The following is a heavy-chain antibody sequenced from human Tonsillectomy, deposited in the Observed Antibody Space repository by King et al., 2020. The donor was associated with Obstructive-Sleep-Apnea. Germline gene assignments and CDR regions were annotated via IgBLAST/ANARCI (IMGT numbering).Heavy chain of an antibody. CDR3: AKDNSNWSFDY. V-gene: IGHV3-30*02. Sequence: VQLVESGGGVVQPGGSLRLSCAASGFTFSSSGMHWVRQAPGKGLEWVTFIRYDGSNEYYADSVKGRFSVSRDNSKNAMFLKMNNLSAEDTAVYYCAKDNSNWSFDYWGQGILVTVSS. D-gene: IGHD6-6*01. J-gene: IGHJ4*02. CDR1: GFTFSSSG. CDR2: IRYDGSNE.